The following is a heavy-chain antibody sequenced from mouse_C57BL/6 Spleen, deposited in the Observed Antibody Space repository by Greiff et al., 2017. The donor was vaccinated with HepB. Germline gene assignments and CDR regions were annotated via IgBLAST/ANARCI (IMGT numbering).Heavy chain of an antibody. CDR2: ISSGSSTI. D-gene: IGHD1-1*01. Sequence: EVKVVESGGGLVKPGGSLKLSCAASGFTFSDYGMHWVRQAPEKGLEWVAYISSGSSTIYYADTVKGRFTISRDNAKKTLFLQMTSLRSEDTAMYYCARNLRCYFDVWGTGTTVTVSS. CDR3: ARNLRCYFDV. CDR1: GFTFSDYG. J-gene: IGHJ1*03. V-gene: IGHV5-17*01.